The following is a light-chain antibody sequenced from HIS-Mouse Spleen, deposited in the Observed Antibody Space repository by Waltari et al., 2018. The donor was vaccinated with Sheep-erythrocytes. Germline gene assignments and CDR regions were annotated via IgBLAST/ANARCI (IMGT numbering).Light chain of an antibody. V-gene: IGLV2-23*01. CDR1: SSDVGSYNL. J-gene: IGLJ3*02. CDR2: EGS. Sequence: QSALTQPASVSGSPGQSITISCTGTSSDVGSYNLVSWYPQPPGKAPKLRIYEGSKRPSGGYKRFSGSKSGNTASLTISGLQAEDEADYYCCSYAGSSTPWVFGGGTKLTVL. CDR3: CSYAGSSTPWV.